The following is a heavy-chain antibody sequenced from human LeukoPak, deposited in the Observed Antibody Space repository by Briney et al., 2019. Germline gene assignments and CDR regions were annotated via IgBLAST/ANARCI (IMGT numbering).Heavy chain of an antibody. CDR3: ARQVNGGNFDY. Sequence: GESLKISCKASGYSFITYWIGWVRQMPGKGLEWMGIIYPGDSDTRYSPSFQGQVTFSVDKSISTAYLQWSSLEAWDTAIYYCARQVNGGNFDYWGQGTLVTISS. CDR2: IYPGDSDT. J-gene: IGHJ4*02. D-gene: IGHD2-8*01. V-gene: IGHV5-51*01. CDR1: GYSFITYW.